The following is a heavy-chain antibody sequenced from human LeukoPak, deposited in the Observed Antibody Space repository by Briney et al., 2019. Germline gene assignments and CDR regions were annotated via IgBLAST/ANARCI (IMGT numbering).Heavy chain of an antibody. J-gene: IGHJ4*02. Sequence: GGSLRLSCAASGFTFSSYSMNWVRQAPGKGLEWVSSISSSSSYIYYADSVKGRFTISRDNAKNSLYLQMNSLRAEDTAVYYCARAPPTGDCDYWGQGTLVTVSS. CDR1: GFTFSSYS. CDR2: ISSSSSYI. D-gene: IGHD7-27*01. V-gene: IGHV3-21*01. CDR3: ARAPPTGDCDY.